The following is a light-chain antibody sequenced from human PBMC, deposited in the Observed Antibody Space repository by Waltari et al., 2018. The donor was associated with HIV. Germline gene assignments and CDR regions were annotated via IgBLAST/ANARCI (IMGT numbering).Light chain of an antibody. Sequence: QSVLTQPPSASGTPGQRVTISCSGSSSNIGSNSVNWYQQLPGTAPKLLIYNNNERPSGVPDGFSGSRAGTSASLAISGLQSEDEADYYCAAWDDSLSGRVFGGGTKLTVL. CDR2: NNN. CDR1: SSNIGSNS. CDR3: AAWDDSLSGRV. J-gene: IGLJ2*01. V-gene: IGLV1-44*01.